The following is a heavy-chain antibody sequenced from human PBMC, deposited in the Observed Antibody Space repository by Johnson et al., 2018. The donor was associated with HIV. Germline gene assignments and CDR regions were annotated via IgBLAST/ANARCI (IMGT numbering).Heavy chain of an antibody. V-gene: IGHV3-33*06. Sequence: QVQLVESGGGVVQPGRSLRLSCAASGFTFSSYGMHWVRQAPGKGLEWVAVIWYDGSNKYYADSVKGRFTISRDNSKNTLYLQMNSLRAEDTAVYYCRKDDLGWVLSHDDAFDIWGQGTMVIVSS. J-gene: IGHJ3*02. CDR3: RKDDLGWVLSHDDAFDI. D-gene: IGHD1-26*01. CDR2: IWYDGSNK. CDR1: GFTFSSYG.